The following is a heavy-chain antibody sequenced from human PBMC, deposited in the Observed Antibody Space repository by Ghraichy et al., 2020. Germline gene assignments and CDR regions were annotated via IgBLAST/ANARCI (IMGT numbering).Heavy chain of an antibody. D-gene: IGHD1-14*01. CDR1: GFTFMTYT. V-gene: IGHV3-23*01. Sequence: GSLRLSCSASGFTFMTYTLSWVRQSPGKGLEWVSSIIGTTDTYYADSVRGRFTISRDSSKNTLYLQMNNVRADDTATYYCAKDKVPDGLWQFDYWGQGTLVTVST. J-gene: IGHJ4*02. CDR3: AKDKVPDGLWQFDY. CDR2: IIGTTDT.